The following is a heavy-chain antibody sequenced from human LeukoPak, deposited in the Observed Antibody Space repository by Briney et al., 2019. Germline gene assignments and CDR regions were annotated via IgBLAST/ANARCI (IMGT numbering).Heavy chain of an antibody. V-gene: IGHV3-21*01. J-gene: IGHJ4*02. CDR3: ARDQKRGGYSYGHFDY. CDR1: GFTFSSYS. Sequence: PGGSLRLSCAASGFTFSSYSMNWVRQAPGKGLEWVSSISSSSSYIYYADSVKGRFTISRDNAKNSLYLQMNSLRAEDTAVYYCARDQKRGGYSYGHFDYWGQGTLVTVSS. CDR2: ISSSSSYI. D-gene: IGHD5-18*01.